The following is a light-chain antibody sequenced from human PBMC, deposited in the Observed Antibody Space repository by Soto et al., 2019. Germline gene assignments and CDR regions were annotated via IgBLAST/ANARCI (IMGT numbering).Light chain of an antibody. Sequence: IVLTQSPDTLPLSPGERATLSCRASQSVRSSYLAWYQQKTGQAPRLVIYDASRRATGIPDRFRGTASETEFTLTITGLEPEDFAVYYCQHYGSSSITFGQGTKLEIK. CDR3: QHYGSSSIT. V-gene: IGKV3-20*01. J-gene: IGKJ2*01. CDR1: QSVRSSY. CDR2: DAS.